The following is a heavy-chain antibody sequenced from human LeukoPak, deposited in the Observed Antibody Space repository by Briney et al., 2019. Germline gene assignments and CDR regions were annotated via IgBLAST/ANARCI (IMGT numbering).Heavy chain of an antibody. CDR3: ARVWFGYFFQ. D-gene: IGHD3-10*01. Sequence: GGSLRLSCVASGFDISYNYVGWVRQAPGKGLEWFSVIHTGGTTHYTDSVKGRFTISKGNSNNTVLLQMNSVRVEDTAVYYCARVWFGYFFQWGQGVLVTVSS. V-gene: IGHV3-53*01. J-gene: IGHJ4*02. CDR2: IHTGGTT. CDR1: GFDISYNY.